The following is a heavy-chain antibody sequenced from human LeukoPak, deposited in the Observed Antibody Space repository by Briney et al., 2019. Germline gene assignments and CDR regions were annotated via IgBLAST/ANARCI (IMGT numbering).Heavy chain of an antibody. CDR3: ARGSKAAPGTFEY. CDR1: GGSISSYY. D-gene: IGHD6-13*01. J-gene: IGHJ4*02. V-gene: IGHV4-59*01. Sequence: SETLSLTCTVSGGSISSYYWSWIRQPPGKGLEWIGYIYYTGSTDYNPSLKSRVAISVDTSKNQFPLKLSSVTAADTAVYYCARGSKAAPGTFEYWGQGTLVTVSS. CDR2: IYYTGST.